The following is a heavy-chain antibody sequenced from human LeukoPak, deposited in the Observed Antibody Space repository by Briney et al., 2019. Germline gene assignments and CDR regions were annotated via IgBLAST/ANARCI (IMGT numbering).Heavy chain of an antibody. CDR1: GGSISSSSHY. CDR3: ARSGYDFAGAFDI. D-gene: IGHD5-12*01. J-gene: IGHJ3*02. CDR2: IYYSGST. V-gene: IGHV4-39*07. Sequence: SETLSLTCSVSGGSISSSSHYWDWIRQPPGEGLEWIGSIYYSGSTYYNPSLKSRVTISVDTSKNQFSLKLSSVTAADTAVYYCARSGYDFAGAFDIWGQGTMVTVSS.